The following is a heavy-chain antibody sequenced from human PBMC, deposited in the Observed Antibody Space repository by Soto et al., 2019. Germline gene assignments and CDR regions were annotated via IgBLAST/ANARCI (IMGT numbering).Heavy chain of an antibody. J-gene: IGHJ6*03. D-gene: IGHD2-2*01. CDR1: GGSFSGYY. CDR3: ASVYCSSTSCYPKRGGYYYYYMDV. Sequence: QVQLQQWGTGLLKPSETLSLTCAVYGGSFSGYYWSWIRQPPGKGLEWIGEINHSGSTNYNPALKSLDTISVDTSKNQFSLKLSSVTAAYTAVYYCASVYCSSTSCYPKRGGYYYYYMDVWGKGTTVTVSS. V-gene: IGHV4-34*01. CDR2: INHSGST.